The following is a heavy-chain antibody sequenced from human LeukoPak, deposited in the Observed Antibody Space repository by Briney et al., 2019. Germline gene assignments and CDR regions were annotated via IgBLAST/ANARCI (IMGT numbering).Heavy chain of an antibody. J-gene: IGHJ5*02. CDR3: ARDVTSEVSWFDP. V-gene: IGHV4-34*01. CDR2: IKHSGST. Sequence: PSETLSLTCAVYGGSFSGYYWSWIRQPPGKGLEWIGEIKHSGSTNYNPSLKSRVTISVDTSKNQFSLKLSSVTAADTAVYFCARDVTSEVSWFDPWGQGTLVTVSS. D-gene: IGHD2/OR15-2a*01. CDR1: GGSFSGYY.